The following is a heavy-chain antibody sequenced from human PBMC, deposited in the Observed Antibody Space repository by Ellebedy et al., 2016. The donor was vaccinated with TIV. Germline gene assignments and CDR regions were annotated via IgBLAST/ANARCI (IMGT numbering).Heavy chain of an antibody. D-gene: IGHD1-1*01. CDR2: FNFDGSNT. Sequence: GESLKISCAASGFTLSNYWMQLVRQAPGKGLVWVSCFNFDGSNTIYADSVKGRFTISRDSAKNTLYLQMNSLRAEDTAVYYCTRAPLYKGFDYWGQGTLVTVSS. V-gene: IGHV3-74*01. J-gene: IGHJ4*02. CDR3: TRAPLYKGFDY. CDR1: GFTLSNYW.